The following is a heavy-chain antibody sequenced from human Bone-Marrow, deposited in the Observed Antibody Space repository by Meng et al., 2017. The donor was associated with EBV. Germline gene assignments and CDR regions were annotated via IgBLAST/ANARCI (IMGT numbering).Heavy chain of an antibody. V-gene: IGHV1-69*01. J-gene: IGHJ4*02. Sequence: QVQLVESGAAVKKPGSSVKVSCKTSGGTFRSDAISWVRQGPGQGLEWMGGLIPMSGAPHYAQKFRDRVTITADESTSTHYMDLSGLRSEDTAVYYCASESGRGFTPDYWGQGTLVTVSS. CDR2: LIPMSGAP. CDR3: ASESGRGFTPDY. CDR1: GGTFRSDA. D-gene: IGHD3-10*01.